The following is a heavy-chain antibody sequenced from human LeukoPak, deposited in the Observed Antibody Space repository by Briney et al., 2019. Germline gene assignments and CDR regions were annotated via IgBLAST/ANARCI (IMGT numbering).Heavy chain of an antibody. CDR1: GYTFTMYG. CDR2: ISPRNGNT. Sequence: ASVKVSCKPSGYTFTMYGVSWVRPAPGRGLQWLGWISPRNGNTAYAQDLQGRVTMTTDTSTTTAYLELRSLRSDDTAIYYCARDLNYVTLGYNILADVGYYFDYWGQGSLVTVSS. J-gene: IGHJ4*02. D-gene: IGHD3-9*01. V-gene: IGHV1-18*01. CDR3: ARDLNYVTLGYNILADVGYYFDY.